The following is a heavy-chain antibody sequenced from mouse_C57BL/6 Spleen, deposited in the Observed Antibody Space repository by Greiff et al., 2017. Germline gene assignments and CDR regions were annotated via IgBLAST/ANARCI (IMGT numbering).Heavy chain of an antibody. CDR3: ARGRYDGYFDV. D-gene: IGHD2-12*01. Sequence: QVQLQQSGAELVRPGASVKLSCKASGYTFTDYYINWVKQRPGQGLEWIARIYPGSGNTYYNEKFKGKATLTAEKSSSTAYMQLSSLTSEDSAVYFCARGRYDGYFDVWGTGTTVTVSS. V-gene: IGHV1-76*01. CDR1: GYTFTDYY. J-gene: IGHJ1*03. CDR2: IYPGSGNT.